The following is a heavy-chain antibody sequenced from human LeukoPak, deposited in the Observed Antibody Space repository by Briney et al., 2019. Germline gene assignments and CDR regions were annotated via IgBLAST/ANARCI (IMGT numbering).Heavy chain of an antibody. J-gene: IGHJ3*02. CDR2: IDARSGIT. CDR3: ARTYDFGRGPPGDAFDN. D-gene: IGHD3-3*01. Sequence: PGGSLRLSCAASGFTFTIFGFNWVRQAPGKVPEWVSYIDARSGITYYADSVQGRFTISRDNAQESVSLQMNSLRADDTAVYYCARTYDFGRGPPGDAFDNWGPGTLVTVSS. V-gene: IGHV3-48*01. CDR1: GFTFTIFG.